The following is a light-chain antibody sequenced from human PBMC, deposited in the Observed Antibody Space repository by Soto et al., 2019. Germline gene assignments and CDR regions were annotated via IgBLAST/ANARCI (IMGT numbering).Light chain of an antibody. CDR1: QSVTSNY. Sequence: EIVLTQSPGTLSLSPGEKFIFSCRASQSVTSNYLAWYQQKPGQAPRLLIYGASTRATGIPDRFSGSGSGTDFTLTISRLEPEDFAVYYCQQYGSSPPWTFGQGTKVDIK. CDR3: QQYGSSPPWT. V-gene: IGKV3-20*01. CDR2: GAS. J-gene: IGKJ1*01.